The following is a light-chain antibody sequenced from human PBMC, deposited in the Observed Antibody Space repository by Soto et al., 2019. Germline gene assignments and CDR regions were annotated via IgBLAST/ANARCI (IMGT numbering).Light chain of an antibody. CDR1: QSDLYSTNNKNY. V-gene: IGKV4-1*01. CDR3: QQYYITPLT. Sequence: DIVMTQSPDSLAVSLGERATINCKSSQSDLYSTNNKNYLAWYQQKPGQPPKLLIYWAATRESGVPDRFSGSGSGTDFTLSISSLQAEDLSVYYCQQYYITPLTFGGGTKVEI. CDR2: WAA. J-gene: IGKJ4*01.